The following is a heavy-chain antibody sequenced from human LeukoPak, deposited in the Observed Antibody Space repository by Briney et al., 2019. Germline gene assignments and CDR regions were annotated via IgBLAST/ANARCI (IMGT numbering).Heavy chain of an antibody. CDR2: IGGSNGIT. D-gene: IGHD5-12*01. CDR3: ARNENSGWGYFDY. Sequence: GGFLRLSCAASRFTFNSYAMSWVRQAPGKGLEWVSVIGGSNGITFYVGSVKGRFTISRDNSKDTLYLQMNSLRAEDTAVYYCARNENSGWGYFDYWGQGTLVTVSS. V-gene: IGHV3-23*01. CDR1: RFTFNSYA. J-gene: IGHJ4*02.